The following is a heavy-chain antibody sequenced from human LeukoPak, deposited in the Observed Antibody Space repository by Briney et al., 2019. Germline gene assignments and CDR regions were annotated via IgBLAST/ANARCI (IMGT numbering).Heavy chain of an antibody. J-gene: IGHJ5*02. CDR2: IYLGDSDT. D-gene: IGHD3-10*01. CDR1: GYSFPNYW. Sequence: GESLKISCQGSGYSFPNYWIGWVRQMPGKGLEWMGLIYLGDSDTRYSPSFQGHVTISADKSINTAYLQWSSLKASDTAMYYCARLHGSETFLSYSWFDPWGQGTLVPVSS. CDR3: ARLHGSETFLSYSWFDP. V-gene: IGHV5-51*01.